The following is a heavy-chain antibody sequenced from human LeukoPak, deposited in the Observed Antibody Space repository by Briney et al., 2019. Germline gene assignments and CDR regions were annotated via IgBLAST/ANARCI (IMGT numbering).Heavy chain of an antibody. CDR2: ISPSGGST. CDR3: ARRDDFWSGYQPFDY. D-gene: IGHD3-3*01. J-gene: IGHJ4*02. V-gene: IGHV1-46*01. CDR1: GYTFTSNY. Sequence: ASVKVSCKAFGYTFTSNYMHWVRQAPGQGPEWMGVISPSGGSTTYAQKFQGRVTMTRDTSISTAYMELSRLRSDDTAVYYCARRDDFWSGYQPFDYWGQGTLVTVSS.